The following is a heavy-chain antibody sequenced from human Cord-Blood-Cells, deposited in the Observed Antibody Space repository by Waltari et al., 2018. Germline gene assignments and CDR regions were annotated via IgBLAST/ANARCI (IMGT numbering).Heavy chain of an antibody. CDR1: GFSFSSYW. D-gene: IGHD6-6*01. CDR2: IKQDGSEK. J-gene: IGHJ3*02. CDR3: ARIRIVRAFDI. Sequence: EVQLVESGGGLVQPGGSLRLYCAASGFSFSSYWISWSRQAPGKGLEWVANIKQDGSEKYYVDSVKGRFTISRDNAKNSLYLQMNSLRAEDTAVYYCARIRIVRAFDIWGQGTMVTVSS. V-gene: IGHV3-7*01.